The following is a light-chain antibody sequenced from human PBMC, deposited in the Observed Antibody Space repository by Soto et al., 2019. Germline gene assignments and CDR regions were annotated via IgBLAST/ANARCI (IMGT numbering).Light chain of an antibody. CDR1: QSVSTY. Sequence: EIVLTQSPATLSLSPGERATLSCRASQSVSTYLGWYQQKPGQAPRLLIYDASNRATGIPGRFSGSGSWTDFTLTISSLEPEDFAVYYCQHRRNWPWTFGQGTKVEVK. CDR2: DAS. V-gene: IGKV3-11*01. CDR3: QHRRNWPWT. J-gene: IGKJ1*01.